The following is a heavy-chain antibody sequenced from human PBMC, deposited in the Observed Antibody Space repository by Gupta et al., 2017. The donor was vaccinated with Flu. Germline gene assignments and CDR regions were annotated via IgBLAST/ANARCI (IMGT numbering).Heavy chain of an antibody. D-gene: IGHD3-22*01. J-gene: IGHJ4*02. V-gene: IGHV4-34*01. CDR1: GGSFSGYY. CDR3: ARGESDYYDSSGSEYYFDY. Sequence: QVQLQQWGAGLLKPSETLSLTCAVYGGSFSGYYWSWIRQPPGKGLEWIGEINHSGSTNYNPSLKSRVTISVDTSKNQFSLKLSSVTAADTAVYYCARGESDYYDSSGSEYYFDYWGQGTLVTVSS. CDR2: INHSGST.